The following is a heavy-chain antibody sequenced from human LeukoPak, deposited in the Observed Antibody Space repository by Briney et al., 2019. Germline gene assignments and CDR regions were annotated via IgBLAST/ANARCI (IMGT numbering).Heavy chain of an antibody. V-gene: IGHV1-2*06. CDR1: GYTLTGYY. CDR3: ARDSVLGAK. J-gene: IGHJ4*02. D-gene: IGHD1-26*01. CDR2: INPNTGGT. Sequence: GASVKVSCKASGYTLTGYYMHWVRQAPGQGLEWMGRINPNTGGTNYAQKFQGRVAMTRDTSTSTAYLDLSSLTSDDTAVYYCARDSVLGAKWGQGTLVTVSS.